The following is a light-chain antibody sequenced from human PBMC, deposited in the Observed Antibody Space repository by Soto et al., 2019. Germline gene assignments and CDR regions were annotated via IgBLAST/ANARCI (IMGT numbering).Light chain of an antibody. CDR1: QSVSSSY. CDR3: QQYNNSPEYT. Sequence: EIVLTQSPGTPSLSPGERATLSCRASQSVSSSYLAWYQQKPGQAPRLLIYGASNRATGIPDRFSGSGSGTDFTLTISRLEPEDFAVYFCQQYNNSPEYTFGQGTKLEIK. J-gene: IGKJ2*01. V-gene: IGKV3-20*01. CDR2: GAS.